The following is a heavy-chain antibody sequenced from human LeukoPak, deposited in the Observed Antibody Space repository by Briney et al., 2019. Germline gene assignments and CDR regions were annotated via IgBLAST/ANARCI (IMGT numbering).Heavy chain of an antibody. CDR3: ARDRGIVGTTGYYYMDV. V-gene: IGHV3-11*04. D-gene: IGHD1-26*01. CDR2: IGSTI. Sequence: GGPLRLSCVASGFSLSDYYMSWIRQAPGKGLEWVSYIGSTIYYADSVKGRLTISRDNAKNSLYLQMNSLRAEDTAVYYCARDRGIVGTTGYYYMDVWGKGTTVTVSS. CDR1: GFSLSDYY. J-gene: IGHJ6*03.